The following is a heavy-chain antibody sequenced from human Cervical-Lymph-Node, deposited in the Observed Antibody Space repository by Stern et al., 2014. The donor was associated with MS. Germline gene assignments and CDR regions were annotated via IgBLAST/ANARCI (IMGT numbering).Heavy chain of an antibody. CDR2: ITNVGST. Sequence: VKLVESGGGVIQPGGSLRLSCTASGFTVSRDYMTWVRQAPGKGMAWVSLITNVGSTFYTDSVKGRFTISRDDSKNTVYLHMTSLRAEDTAMYYCARDTSSPERSDWWGQGTLVTVSS. J-gene: IGHJ4*02. V-gene: IGHV3-53*01. CDR3: ARDTSSPERSDW. CDR1: GFTVSRDY. D-gene: IGHD1-1*01.